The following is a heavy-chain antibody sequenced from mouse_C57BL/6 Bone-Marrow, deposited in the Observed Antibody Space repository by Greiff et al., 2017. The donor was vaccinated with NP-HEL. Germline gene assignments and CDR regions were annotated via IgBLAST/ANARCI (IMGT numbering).Heavy chain of an antibody. D-gene: IGHD2-3*01. V-gene: IGHV1-81*01. J-gene: IGHJ1*03. CDR2: IYPRSGNT. CDR3: AREGVMKITHWYFDV. CDR1: GYTFTSYG. Sequence: VKLMESGAELARPGASVKLSCKASGYTFTSYGISWVKQRTGQGLEWIGEIYPRSGNTYYNEKFKGKATLTADKSSSTAYMELRSLTSEDSAVYFCAREGVMKITHWYFDVWGTGTTVTVSS.